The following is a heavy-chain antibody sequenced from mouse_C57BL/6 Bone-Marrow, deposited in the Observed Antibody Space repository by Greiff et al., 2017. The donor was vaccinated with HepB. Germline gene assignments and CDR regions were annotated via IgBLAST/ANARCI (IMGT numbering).Heavy chain of an antibody. CDR2: IYPRSGNT. D-gene: IGHD2-5*01. V-gene: IGHV1-81*01. CDR3: ARDHYSNYGFAY. J-gene: IGHJ3*01. Sequence: VKLVESGAELARPGASVKLSCKASGYTFTSYGISWVKQRTGQGLEWIGEIYPRSGNTYYNEKFKGKATLTADKSSSTAYMELRSLTSEDSAVYFCARDHYSNYGFAYWGQGTLVTVSA. CDR1: GYTFTSYG.